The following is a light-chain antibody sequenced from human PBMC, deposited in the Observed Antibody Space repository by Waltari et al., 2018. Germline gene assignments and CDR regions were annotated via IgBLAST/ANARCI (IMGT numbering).Light chain of an antibody. J-gene: IGLJ2*01. CDR2: STN. CDR3: VLYMGSGIWV. Sequence: QTVVTQEPSFSVSPGGTVTLTCGLSSGSVSTSYYPSWYQQTPGQAPRTLIVSTNPRSSGVPDRFSGSILGNKAALTITGAQADDESDYYCVLYMGSGIWVFGGGTKLTVL. CDR1: SGSVSTSYY. V-gene: IGLV8-61*01.